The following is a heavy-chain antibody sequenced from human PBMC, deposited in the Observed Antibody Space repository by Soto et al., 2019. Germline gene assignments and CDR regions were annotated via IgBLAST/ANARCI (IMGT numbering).Heavy chain of an antibody. J-gene: IGHJ6*02. CDR1: GYTFYSHS. Sequence: QAQLVQSGAEVRKPGASVKVSCKASGYTFYSHSISWVRQAPGQGLEWMGRINADYGNTQYAQKFRGRVTMTTDTSTTSVDMEPTNLTSDATAVYYCARCIQGDDYYGMDAWGQGTTVTVSS. CDR3: ARCIQGDDYYGMDA. CDR2: INADYGNT. V-gene: IGHV1-18*01. D-gene: IGHD5-18*01.